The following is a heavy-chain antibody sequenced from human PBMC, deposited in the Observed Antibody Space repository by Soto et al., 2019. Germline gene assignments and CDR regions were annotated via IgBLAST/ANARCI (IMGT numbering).Heavy chain of an antibody. J-gene: IGHJ6*03. CDR3: ARPHDDLGYMDV. CDR2: IYPGDSDT. V-gene: IGHV5-51*01. D-gene: IGHD3-3*01. CDR1: GYSFTSSW. Sequence: LGESLKISCKGSGYSFTSSWIGWVRQMPGKGLEWMGIIYPGDSDTRYSPSFQGQVSISADKSISTAYLQWSSLKASDTAIYYCARPHDDLGYMDVWGKGTTVTVSS.